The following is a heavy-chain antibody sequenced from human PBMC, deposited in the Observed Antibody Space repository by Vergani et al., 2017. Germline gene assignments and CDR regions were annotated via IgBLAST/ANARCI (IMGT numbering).Heavy chain of an antibody. CDR3: ASRGLYDYVWGSEIDY. D-gene: IGHD3-16*01. CDR2: IYYSGSP. V-gene: IGHV4-39*01. CDR1: GGSISSSSYY. J-gene: IGHJ4*02. Sequence: QLQLQESGPGLVKPSETLSLTCTVSGGSISSSSYYWGWIRQPPGKGLEWLGSIYYSGSPSYNPSLKSRVTISVDTSKNQFSLKLSSVTAADTAVYYCASRGLYDYVWGSEIDYWGQGTLVTVSS.